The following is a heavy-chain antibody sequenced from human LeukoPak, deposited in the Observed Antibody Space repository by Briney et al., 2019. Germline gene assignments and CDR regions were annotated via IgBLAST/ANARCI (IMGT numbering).Heavy chain of an antibody. CDR3: ARGHYDFWSGTPYYGMDV. Sequence: SETLSPTCAVYGGSFSGYYWSWIRQPPGQGLEWIGEINHSGCTNYNPSLKSRVTISVDTSKNQFSLKLSSVTAADTAVYYCARGHYDFWSGTPYYGMDVWGQGTTVTVSS. D-gene: IGHD3-3*01. V-gene: IGHV4-34*01. J-gene: IGHJ6*02. CDR2: INHSGCT. CDR1: GGSFSGYY.